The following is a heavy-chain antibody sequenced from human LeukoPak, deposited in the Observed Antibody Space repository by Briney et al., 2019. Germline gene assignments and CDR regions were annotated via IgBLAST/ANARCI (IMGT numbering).Heavy chain of an antibody. V-gene: IGHV1-69*04. Sequence: SVPVSCKASGGTLRSYAISWVRQAPGQGLEWMGRIIPILGIANYAQKFQGRVTLTADKSPSTAYMEMRSLRSDDPAVYYRSSDSAMAFGWVFDFWGRGTLVTVSS. CDR3: SSDSAMAFGWVFDF. CDR1: GGTLRSYA. CDR2: IIPILGIA. D-gene: IGHD3-16*01. J-gene: IGHJ5*01.